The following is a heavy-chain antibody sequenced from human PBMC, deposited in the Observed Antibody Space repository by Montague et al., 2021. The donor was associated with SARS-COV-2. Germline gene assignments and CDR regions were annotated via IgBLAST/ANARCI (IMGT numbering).Heavy chain of an antibody. J-gene: IGHJ3*02. CDR2: IYYSGST. CDR1: GDSISSSSYY. V-gene: IGHV4-39*01. Sequence: SETLSLTCTVSGDSISSSSYYWGWIRQPPGKGLEWIGSIYYSGSTYYNPSLKSRVTISVDTSKNQFSLKLSSVTAADTAVYYCASPTYYYDSSGSYAFDIWGQGTMVTVSS. D-gene: IGHD3-22*01. CDR3: ASPTYYYDSSGSYAFDI.